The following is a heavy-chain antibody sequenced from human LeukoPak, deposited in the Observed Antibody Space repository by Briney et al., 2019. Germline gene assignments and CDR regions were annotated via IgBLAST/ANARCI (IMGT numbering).Heavy chain of an antibody. V-gene: IGHV4-30-4*01. J-gene: IGHJ4*02. Sequence: PSETLSLTCTVSGGSISSGDYYWSWIRQPPGKGLEWIGYIYYSGSTYYNPSLKSRVTISVDTAKNQFSLKLSSVTAADTAVYYCARLPYGATVPTYFDYWGQGTLVTVSS. CDR1: GGSISSGDYY. CDR2: IYYSGST. CDR3: ARLPYGATVPTYFDY. D-gene: IGHD1-26*01.